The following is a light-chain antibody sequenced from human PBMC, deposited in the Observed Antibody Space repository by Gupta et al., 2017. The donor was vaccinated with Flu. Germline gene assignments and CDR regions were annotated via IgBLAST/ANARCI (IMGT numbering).Light chain of an antibody. CDR1: QIVSSY. J-gene: IGKJ3*01. CDR3: QQRRNWPGT. V-gene: IGKV3-11*01. Sequence: EMVLTQPPATLSLSPGDRATLTCRASQIVSSYLAWYQQKPGQAPRLLIYDASNRATGIPARFSGSGSGTDFTLTISSLEPEDFAVYYCQQRRNWPGTFGHGTKVDIK. CDR2: DAS.